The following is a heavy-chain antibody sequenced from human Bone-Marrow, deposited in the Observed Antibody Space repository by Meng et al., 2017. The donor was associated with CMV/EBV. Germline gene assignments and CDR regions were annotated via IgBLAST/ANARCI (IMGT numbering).Heavy chain of an antibody. CDR3: ARRPYCSSTSCQNYYYYGMDV. Sequence: ASVKVSCKASGYTFTSYAMHWVRQAPGQRLEWMGWSNAGNGNTKYSQEFQGRVTITADKSTSTAYMELSSLRSEDTAVYYCARRPYCSSTSCQNYYYYGMDVWGQGTTVTVSS. V-gene: IGHV1-3*02. CDR1: GYTFTSYA. J-gene: IGHJ6*02. CDR2: SNAGNGNT. D-gene: IGHD2-2*01.